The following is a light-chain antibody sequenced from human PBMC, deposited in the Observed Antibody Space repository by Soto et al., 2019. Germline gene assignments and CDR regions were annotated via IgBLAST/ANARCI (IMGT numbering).Light chain of an antibody. Sequence: QSALTQPASASASPGQSITISCTGTSSDVGAYNYVSWYQHHPGKAPKLMIHDVSNRPSGISNRFSGSKSGNTASLTISGLQADDEADYYCSSYTGGSTPYVFGTGTKLTVL. CDR3: SSYTGGSTPYV. V-gene: IGLV2-14*03. CDR1: SSDVGAYNY. J-gene: IGLJ1*01. CDR2: DVS.